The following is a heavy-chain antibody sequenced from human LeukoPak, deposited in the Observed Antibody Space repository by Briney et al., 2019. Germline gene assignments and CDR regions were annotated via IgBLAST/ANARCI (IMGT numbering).Heavy chain of an antibody. CDR2: FDPEDGET. V-gene: IGHV1-24*01. D-gene: IGHD2-2*01. CDR1: GYTLTELS. J-gene: IGHJ6*03. CDR3: ARVNCSSTSCYSSLYYYYYMDV. Sequence: ASVKVSCKVSGYTLTELSMHWVRQAPGKGLEWMGGFDPEDGETIYAQKFQGRVTITADESTSTAYMELSSLRSEDTAVYYCARVNCSSTSCYSSLYYYYYMDVWGKGTTVTVSS.